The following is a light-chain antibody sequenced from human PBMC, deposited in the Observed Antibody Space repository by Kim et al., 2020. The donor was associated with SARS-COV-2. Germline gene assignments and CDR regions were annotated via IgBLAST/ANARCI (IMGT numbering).Light chain of an antibody. J-gene: IGKJ5*01. CDR3: QQYNRYSPLT. V-gene: IGKV1-5*01. CDR2: DAS. Sequence: DGVTITCRASQRISSWLAWYQQKPGKAPKLLIYDASTLDDGVPSRFSGSGSGTDFTLTINNLQPGDAATYFCQQYNRYSPLTF. CDR1: QRISSW.